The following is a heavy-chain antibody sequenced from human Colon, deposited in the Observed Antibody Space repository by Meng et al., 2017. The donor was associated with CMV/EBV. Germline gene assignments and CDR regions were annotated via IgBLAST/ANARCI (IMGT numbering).Heavy chain of an antibody. Sequence: GESLKISCAASGFSFSRYSMNWLRQAPGKGLEWVANIKQDGSEKYYVDSVKGRFTISRDNAKNSLYLQMNSLRAEDTAVYYCARDSVYYDILTGYWTGGMDVWGQGTTVTVSS. CDR1: GFSFSRYS. V-gene: IGHV3-7*01. CDR2: IKQDGSEK. D-gene: IGHD3-9*01. J-gene: IGHJ6*02. CDR3: ARDSVYYDILTGYWTGGMDV.